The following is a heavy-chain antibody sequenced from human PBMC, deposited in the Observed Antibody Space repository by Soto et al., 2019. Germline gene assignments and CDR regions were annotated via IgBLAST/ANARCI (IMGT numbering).Heavy chain of an antibody. CDR2: ISAPGGRT. Sequence: EVQLLESGGGLVQPGGSLRLSCAASGFTFSTYAMIWVRQAPGKGLARVSVISAPGGRTFYAGSVKCRFSVSRHTSRNTLYLQLISLRVEDTAMYYCATDQSCTSNSGDGMDVWGQGTRVTVSS. CDR3: ATDQSCTSNSGDGMDV. CDR1: GFTFSTYA. J-gene: IGHJ6*02. D-gene: IGHD2-8*01. V-gene: IGHV3-23*01.